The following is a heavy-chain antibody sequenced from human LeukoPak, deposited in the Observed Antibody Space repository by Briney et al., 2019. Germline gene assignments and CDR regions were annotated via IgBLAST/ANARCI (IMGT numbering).Heavy chain of an antibody. J-gene: IGHJ4*02. V-gene: IGHV4-31*03. CDR1: GGSISSGGYY. Sequence: SETLSLTCTVSGGSISSGGYYWSWIRQHPGKGLEWIGYINYSGSTYYNPSLKSRVTISVDTSKNQFSLKLSSVTAADTAVYYCARDRRVYGDYFFDYWGQGTLVTVSS. CDR3: ARDRRVYGDYFFDY. D-gene: IGHD4-17*01. CDR2: INYSGST.